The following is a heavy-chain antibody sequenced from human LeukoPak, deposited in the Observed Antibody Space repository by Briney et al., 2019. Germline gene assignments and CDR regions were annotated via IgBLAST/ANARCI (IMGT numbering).Heavy chain of an antibody. J-gene: IGHJ4*02. V-gene: IGHV3-74*01. CDR1: GFTVSSNY. CDR3: ARGERRAIYYFDY. Sequence: GGSLRLSCAASGFTVSSNYMSWVRQAPGKGLVWVSRINSDGSSTSYADSVKGRFTISRDNAKNTLCLQMNSLRAEDTAVYYCARGERRAIYYFDYWGQGTLVTVSS. CDR2: INSDGSST.